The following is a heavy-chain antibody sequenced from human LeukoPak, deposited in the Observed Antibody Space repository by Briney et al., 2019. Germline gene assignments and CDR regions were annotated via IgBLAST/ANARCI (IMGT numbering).Heavy chain of an antibody. CDR2: FDPEDGET. D-gene: IGHD3-22*01. V-gene: IGHV1-24*01. CDR1: GYTLTELS. J-gene: IGHJ5*02. Sequence: ASVKVSCKVSGYTLTELSMHWVRQAPGKGLEWMGGFDPEDGETIYAQKFQGRVTITADESTSTAYMELSSLRSEDTAVYYCVASITMNELDWFDPWGQGTLVTVSS. CDR3: VASITMNELDWFDP.